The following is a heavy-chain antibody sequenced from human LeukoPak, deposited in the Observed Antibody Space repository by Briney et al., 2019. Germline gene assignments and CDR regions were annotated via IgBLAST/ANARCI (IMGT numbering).Heavy chain of an antibody. Sequence: SVKVSCKASGGTFSSYAISWVRQAPGQGLEWMGGIIPIFGTANYAQKFQGRVTITADESTSTAHMELSSLRSEDTAVYYCARAHVYCSSTSCYTFDPWGQGTLVTVSS. V-gene: IGHV1-69*13. D-gene: IGHD2-2*02. CDR2: IIPIFGTA. J-gene: IGHJ5*02. CDR1: GGTFSSYA. CDR3: ARAHVYCSSTSCYTFDP.